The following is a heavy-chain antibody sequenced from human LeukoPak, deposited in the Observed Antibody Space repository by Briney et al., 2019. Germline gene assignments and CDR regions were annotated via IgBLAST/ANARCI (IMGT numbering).Heavy chain of an antibody. CDR2: IYHSGST. D-gene: IGHD5-12*01. J-gene: IGHJ4*02. Sequence: PSETLSLTCAVSGVSISRGGYSWSWFRQPPGKGLEWIGYIYHSGSTYYNPSLKSRVTISVDTSKNQFSLKLSSVTAADTAVYYCARFSSSNLRYGYDLGGVDYWGQGTLVTVSS. V-gene: IGHV4-30-2*01. CDR1: GVSISRGGYS. CDR3: ARFSSSNLRYGYDLGGVDY.